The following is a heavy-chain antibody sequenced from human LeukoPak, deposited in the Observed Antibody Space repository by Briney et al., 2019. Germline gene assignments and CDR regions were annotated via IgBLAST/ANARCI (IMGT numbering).Heavy chain of an antibody. V-gene: IGHV3-74*01. CDR1: GLTFSSHW. Sequence: GGSLRLSCAASGLTFSSHWMHWVCQAPGKGLVWVSRITNDGSSTTYADSVKGRFTISRDNAKNSLYLQMNSLRAEDTAVYYCASYDFWSGYSSGGFDYWGQGTLVTVSS. D-gene: IGHD3-3*01. CDR3: ASYDFWSGYSSGGFDY. J-gene: IGHJ4*02. CDR2: ITNDGSST.